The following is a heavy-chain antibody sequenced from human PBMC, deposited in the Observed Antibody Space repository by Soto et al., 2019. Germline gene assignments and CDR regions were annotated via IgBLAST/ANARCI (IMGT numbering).Heavy chain of an antibody. D-gene: IGHD6-6*01. Sequence: EVQLLESGGGLVQPGESLRLSCAASGFTFSRYAMSWVRQAPGKGLEWVSVISGSDDSTHYADSVKGRFTISRDNSKNTLYLQMNSLRAEDTAVDYCAKRSSSSTFDYWCQGTLVTVSS. CDR3: AKRSSSSTFDY. J-gene: IGHJ4*02. CDR2: ISGSDDST. V-gene: IGHV3-23*01. CDR1: GFTFSRYA.